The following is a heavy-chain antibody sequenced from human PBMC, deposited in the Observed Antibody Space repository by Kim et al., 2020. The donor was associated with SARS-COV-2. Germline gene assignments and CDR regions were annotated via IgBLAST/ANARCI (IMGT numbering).Heavy chain of an antibody. D-gene: IGHD6-13*01. J-gene: IGHJ6*02. V-gene: IGHV3-9*01. Sequence: VKGRFNISRDNAKNSLYLQMNSLRAEDTALYYCAKAGDSSSWYDYYYGMDVWGQGTTVTVSS. CDR3: AKAGDSSSWYDYYYGMDV.